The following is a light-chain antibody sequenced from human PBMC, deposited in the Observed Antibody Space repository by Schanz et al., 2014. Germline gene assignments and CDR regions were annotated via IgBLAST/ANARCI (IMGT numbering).Light chain of an antibody. J-gene: IGLJ3*02. V-gene: IGLV1-40*01. Sequence: QSVLTQPPSVSGAPGQRVTISCTGSSSNIGAGYDVHWYRQLPGTAPKLLIYGNTNRPSGVPDRFSGSKSGTSASLAITGLQAEDEADYYCSSYTSSSINGVFGGGTKLTVL. CDR2: GNT. CDR3: SSYTSSSINGV. CDR1: SSNIGAGYD.